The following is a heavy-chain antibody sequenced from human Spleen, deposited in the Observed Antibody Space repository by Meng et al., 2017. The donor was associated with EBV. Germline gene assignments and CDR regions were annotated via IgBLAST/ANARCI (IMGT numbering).Heavy chain of an antibody. CDR2: INAGNGNT. V-gene: IGHV1-3*01. CDR3: VRESAMVRGLPDY. Sequence: QVQLVQSGAEVKKPGASVKASCKASGYTFSDHGIQWVRQAPGQGLEWMGRINAGNGNTKYSEKFQGRVTVTRDTSANTAYMELSSLRSEDTAIYYCVRESAMVRGLPDYWGQGTLVTVSS. J-gene: IGHJ4*02. CDR1: GYTFSDHG. D-gene: IGHD3-10*01.